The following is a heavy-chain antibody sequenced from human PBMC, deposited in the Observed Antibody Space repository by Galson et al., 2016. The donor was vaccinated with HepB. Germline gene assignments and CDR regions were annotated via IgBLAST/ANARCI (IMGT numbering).Heavy chain of an antibody. CDR3: ARTVLTGRSSGTDFDF. CDR1: GFSLTTTHMC. J-gene: IGHJ4*02. D-gene: IGHD6-13*01. CDR2: IDWRNDI. Sequence: PALVKPTQTLTLTCSFSGFSLTTTHMCVSWIRQPPGKALEWLALIDWRNDIYYSTSLKTRLTISKDTSTNQVVLTMTNMDPVDTATYYCARTVLTGRSSGTDFDFWGQGILVTVSS. V-gene: IGHV2-70*01.